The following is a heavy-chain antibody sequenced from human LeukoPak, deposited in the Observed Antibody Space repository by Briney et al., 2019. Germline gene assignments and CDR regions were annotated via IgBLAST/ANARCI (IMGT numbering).Heavy chain of an antibody. V-gene: IGHV1-18*01. CDR1: GYTFSNYG. D-gene: IGHD5-12*01. CDR2: ISVYNGYT. Sequence: ASVNVSCKASGYTFSNYGIAWVRQAPGQGLEWMGWISVYNGYTNYAQMFQGRVTMTTDTSTSTAFMELRSLTSDDTAVYYCARRRDGYNFYNYWGQGTLVTVSS. J-gene: IGHJ4*02. CDR3: ARRRDGYNFYNY.